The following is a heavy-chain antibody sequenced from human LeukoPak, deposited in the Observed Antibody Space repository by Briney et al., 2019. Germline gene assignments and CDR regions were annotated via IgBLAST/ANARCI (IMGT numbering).Heavy chain of an antibody. CDR3: ARTQDGYYNEGYMDV. V-gene: IGHV1-2*06. CDR2: INPNSGGT. D-gene: IGHD5-24*01. CDR1: GYTFTGYY. Sequence: ASVKVSCKASGYTFTGYYMHWVRQAPGQGLEWMGRINPNSGGTNYAQKFQGRVTMTRDTSISTAYMELSRLRSADTAVYYCARTQDGYYNEGYMDVWGKGTTVTVSS. J-gene: IGHJ6*03.